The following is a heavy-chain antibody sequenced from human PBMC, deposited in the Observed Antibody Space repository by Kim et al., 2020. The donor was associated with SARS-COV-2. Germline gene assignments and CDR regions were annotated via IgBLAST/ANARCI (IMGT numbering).Heavy chain of an antibody. V-gene: IGHV3-48*02. Sequence: ESVKGRFTISRDNAKNSLYLQMNRLRDEDKAVYYCAGDGRLRDYYYGMDVWGQGTTVTVSS. D-gene: IGHD5-12*01. CDR3: AGDGRLRDYYYGMDV. J-gene: IGHJ6*02.